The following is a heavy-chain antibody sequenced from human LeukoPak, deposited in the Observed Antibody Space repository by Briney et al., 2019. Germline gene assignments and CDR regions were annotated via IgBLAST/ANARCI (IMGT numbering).Heavy chain of an antibody. V-gene: IGHV4-34*01. J-gene: IGHJ4*02. D-gene: IGHD3-22*01. Sequence: TSETLSLTCAVYGGSFSGYYWSWIRQPPGKVLEWIGEINHSGSTNYNPSLKSRVTISVDTSKNQFSLKLSSVTAADTAVYYCARGVRYDSSGYYYSYYFDYWGQGTLVTVSS. CDR2: INHSGST. CDR1: GGSFSGYY. CDR3: ARGVRYDSSGYYYSYYFDY.